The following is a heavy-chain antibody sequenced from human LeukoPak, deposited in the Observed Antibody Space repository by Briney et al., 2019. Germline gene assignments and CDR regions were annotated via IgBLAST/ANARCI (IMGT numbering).Heavy chain of an antibody. J-gene: IGHJ4*02. CDR2: LIPISDTP. CDR1: GGTFRNYA. V-gene: IGHV1-69*05. Sequence: SVKVSCKSSGGTFRNYAMSWVRQAPGQGLEWMGGLIPISDTPKYAQKFQGRLTISTDESTSTAYMELSGLTSRDTAVYYCARSLAVAVAGAGHDYWGQGTLVTVSS. CDR3: ARSLAVAVAGAGHDY. D-gene: IGHD6-19*01.